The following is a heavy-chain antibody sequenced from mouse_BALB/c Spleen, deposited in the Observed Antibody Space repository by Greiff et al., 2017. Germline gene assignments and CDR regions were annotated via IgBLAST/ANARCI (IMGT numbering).Heavy chain of an antibody. J-gene: IGHJ3*01. CDR1: GFSLTSYG. V-gene: IGHV2-4-1*01. CDR2: IWSGGST. CDR3: ARNWGYDGYPAWFAY. D-gene: IGHD2-3*01. Sequence: VQLVESGPGLVQPSQSLSITCTVSGFSLTSYGVHWVRQSPGKGLEWLGVIWSGGSTDYNAAFISRLSISKDNSKSQVFFKMNSLQADDTAIYYCARNWGYDGYPAWFAYWGQGTLVTVSA.